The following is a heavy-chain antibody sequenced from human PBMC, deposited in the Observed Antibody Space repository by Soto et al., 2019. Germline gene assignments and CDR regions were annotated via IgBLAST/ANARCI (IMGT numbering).Heavy chain of an antibody. V-gene: IGHV3-15*01. CDR1: GFTFSSVC. CDR3: VTVLHHAKSWFDY. D-gene: IGHD3-3*01. Sequence: NPGGSXRLSCASIGFTFSSVCLIWFRQGPGKGLEWLGRIKSRTENETTDYASPARGRFIISRDDSKNMLYLQLNSLKSEDTGVYYCVTVLHHAKSWFDYWGQGTPVTVSS. J-gene: IGHJ4*02. CDR2: IKSRTENETT.